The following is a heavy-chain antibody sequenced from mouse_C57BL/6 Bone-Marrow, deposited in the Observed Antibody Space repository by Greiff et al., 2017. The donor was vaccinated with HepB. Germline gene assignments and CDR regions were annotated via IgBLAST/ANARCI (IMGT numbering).Heavy chain of an antibody. J-gene: IGHJ4*01. D-gene: IGHD1-1*01. V-gene: IGHV1-4*01. CDR2: INPSSGYT. Sequence: VKLMESGAELARPGASVKMSCKASGYTFTSYTMHWVKQRPGQGLEWIGYINPSSGYTKYNQKFKDKATLTADKSSSTAYMQLSSLTSEDSAVYYCARSCYYYGLMDYWGQGTSVTVSS. CDR3: ARSCYYYGLMDY. CDR1: GYTFTSYT.